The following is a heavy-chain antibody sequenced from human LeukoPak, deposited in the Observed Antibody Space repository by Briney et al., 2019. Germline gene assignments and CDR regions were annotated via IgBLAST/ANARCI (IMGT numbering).Heavy chain of an antibody. CDR3: AKGGTWIWRGDHFDY. CDR1: GFTFSSYA. D-gene: IGHD5-12*01. J-gene: IGHJ4*02. Sequence: PGGSLRLSCAASGFTFSSYAMSWVRQAPGKGLEWVSVIYSGGSTYYADSVKGRFTISRDNSKNTLYLQMNSLRAEDTAVYYCAKGGTWIWRGDHFDYWGQGTLVTVSS. V-gene: IGHV3-23*03. CDR2: IYSGGST.